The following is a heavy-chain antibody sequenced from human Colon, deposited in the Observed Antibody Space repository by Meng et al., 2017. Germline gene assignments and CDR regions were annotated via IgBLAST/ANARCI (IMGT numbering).Heavy chain of an antibody. CDR1: GGSITSYY. CDR3: ARFYGSGTFEVHDY. J-gene: IGHJ4*02. Sequence: ESGPGLVKPSETLPLTCTVSGGSITSYYWSWIRQSPGKGLEWIGNIYYSGGPNYNPSLKSRVTLSVDMSKNQFSLKLKSVTAADTAVYFCARFYGSGTFEVHDYWGQGTLVTVSS. D-gene: IGHD3-10*01. V-gene: IGHV4-59*01. CDR2: IYYSGGP.